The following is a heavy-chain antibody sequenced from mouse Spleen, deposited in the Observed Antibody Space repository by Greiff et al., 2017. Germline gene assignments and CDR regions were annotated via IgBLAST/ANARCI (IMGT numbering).Heavy chain of an antibody. Sequence: QVQLQQPGAELVKPGASVKMSCKASGYTFTSYWITWVKQRPGQGLEWIGDIYPGSGSTNYNEKFKSKATLTVATSSSTAYMQLSSLTSEDSAVYYCARWGTVLFDYWGQGTTLTVSS. V-gene: IGHV1-55*01. D-gene: IGHD4-1*01. CDR1: GYTFTSYW. J-gene: IGHJ2*01. CDR2: IYPGSGST. CDR3: ARWGTVLFDY.